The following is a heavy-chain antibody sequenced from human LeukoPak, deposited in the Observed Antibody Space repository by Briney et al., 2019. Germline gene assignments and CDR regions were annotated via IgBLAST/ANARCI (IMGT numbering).Heavy chain of an antibody. Sequence: RGASLKISCKGSGYSFTNYWSAWVRQLPGKGLKCLGIIYQGYYDTRYNLSFQGQVTISADKSISTAYLQWSSLKASDTATYFCARRGSSSEIFEYWGQGTLVTVSS. CDR3: ARRGSSSEIFEY. V-gene: IGHV5-51*01. CDR1: GYSFTNYW. J-gene: IGHJ4*02. D-gene: IGHD1-26*01. CDR2: IYQGYYDT.